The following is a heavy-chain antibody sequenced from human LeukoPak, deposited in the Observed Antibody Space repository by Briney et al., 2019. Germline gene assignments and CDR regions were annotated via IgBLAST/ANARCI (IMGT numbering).Heavy chain of an antibody. CDR3: ARVERQQLDEYFQH. CDR2: ITHSGSP. J-gene: IGHJ1*01. V-gene: IGHV4-34*01. D-gene: IGHD6-13*01. CDR1: GGFFSCYY. Sequence: SETLSLICAVYGGFFSCYYWSCIRQPPGKGLEWIGEITHSGSPNHNPSLKSRVTISVDTSKHQFSLTLRSVTAADTAVYYCARVERQQLDEYFQHWGQGTLVTVSS.